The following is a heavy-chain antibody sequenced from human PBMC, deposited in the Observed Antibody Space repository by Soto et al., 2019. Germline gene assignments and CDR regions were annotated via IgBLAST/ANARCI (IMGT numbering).Heavy chain of an antibody. Sequence: QVQLQESGPGLVKPSQTLSLTCTVSGGSISSGGYYWSWIRQHPGKGLEWIGYIYYSASTYYNPSLKTRVTMSVDTSNTQFSLKLSSVTAADTAVYYCARYCTNGVCARDAFYIWGQGTMVTVSS. CDR2: IYYSAST. J-gene: IGHJ3*02. CDR1: GGSISSGGYY. V-gene: IGHV4-31*03. D-gene: IGHD2-8*01. CDR3: ARYCTNGVCARDAFYI.